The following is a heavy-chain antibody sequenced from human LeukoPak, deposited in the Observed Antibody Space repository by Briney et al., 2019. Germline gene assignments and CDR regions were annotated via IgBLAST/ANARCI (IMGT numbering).Heavy chain of an antibody. CDR1: GGSSSSSSYY. Sequence: SETLSLTCTGSGGSSSSSSYYWGWIRQPPGKGLEWIGSIYYSGSTYYNPALRSRVTISVDPSKHQFSLKLSSVTAADTAVYYCARVPGDNRHWYFDLWGRGTLVTVPS. CDR2: IYYSGST. J-gene: IGHJ2*01. V-gene: IGHV4-39*01. D-gene: IGHD7-27*01. CDR3: ARVPGDNRHWYFDL.